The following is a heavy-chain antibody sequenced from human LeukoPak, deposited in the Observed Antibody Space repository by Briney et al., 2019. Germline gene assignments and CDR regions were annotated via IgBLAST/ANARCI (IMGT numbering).Heavy chain of an antibody. V-gene: IGHV3-15*01. D-gene: IGHD3-9*01. CDR2: IKSKTDGGTT. Sequence: PGGSLRLSCAASGFTFSNAWMSWVRQAPGKGLEWVGRIKSKTDGGTTDYAAPVKGRFTISRDDSKNTLYLQMNSLKTEDTAVYYCTTDQLTYYDILTGYPDYWGQGTLVTVSS. CDR3: TTDQLTYYDILTGYPDY. CDR1: GFTFSNAW. J-gene: IGHJ4*02.